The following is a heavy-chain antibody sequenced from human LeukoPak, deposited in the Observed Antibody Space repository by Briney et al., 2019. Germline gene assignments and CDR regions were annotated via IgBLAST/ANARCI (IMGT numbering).Heavy chain of an antibody. J-gene: IGHJ4*02. CDR1: AFTVSSNY. Sequence: PGGSLRLSCAASAFTVSSNYMSWVRQAPGKGLEWVPVIYTGGSTHYADSVKGRFSISRDNSKNALYLQMNSLTAEDTAIYYCTSGLSGFGVAIFAYWGQGTLVTVSS. CDR3: TSGLSGFGVAIFAY. D-gene: IGHD3-3*01. CDR2: IYTGGST. V-gene: IGHV3-66*01.